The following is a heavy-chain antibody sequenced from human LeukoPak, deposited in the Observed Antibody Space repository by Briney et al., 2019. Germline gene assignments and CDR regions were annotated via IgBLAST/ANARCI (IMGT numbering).Heavy chain of an antibody. CDR2: INHSGST. Sequence: SETLSLTCAVYGGSFSGYYWSWIRQPPGKGLEWIGEINHSGSTNYNPSLKGRVTISVDTSKNQFSLKLSSVTAADTAVYYCAGRPVEGWYGVIGWWFDPWGQGTLVTVSS. CDR1: GGSFSGYY. V-gene: IGHV4-34*01. CDR3: AGRPVEGWYGVIGWWFDP. J-gene: IGHJ5*02. D-gene: IGHD6-19*01.